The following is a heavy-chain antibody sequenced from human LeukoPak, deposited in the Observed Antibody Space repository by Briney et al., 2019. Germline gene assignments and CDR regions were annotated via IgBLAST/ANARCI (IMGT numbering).Heavy chain of an antibody. CDR2: IYTSGST. Sequence: SETLSLTCTASGGSISSYYWSWIRQPAGKGLEWIGRIYTSGSTNYNPSLKSRVTMSVDTSKNQFSLKLSSVTAADTAVYYCARGVKPYYYDSSGYPYWGQGTLVTVSS. V-gene: IGHV4-4*07. CDR3: ARGVKPYYYDSSGYPY. CDR1: GGSISSYY. D-gene: IGHD3-22*01. J-gene: IGHJ4*02.